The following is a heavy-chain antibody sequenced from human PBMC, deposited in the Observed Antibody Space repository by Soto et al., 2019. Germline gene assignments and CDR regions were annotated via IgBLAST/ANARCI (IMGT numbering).Heavy chain of an antibody. CDR2: INSGGNIT. Sequence: GGSLRLSCTASGFALSRYWMYWVRQAPGKGLVWVSHINSGGNITPYPDSVRGRFTISRDNTKNSLYLQMNSLRADDTAMYYCATYHDSDWETYRFRHWGQGTLVTVSS. CDR3: ATYHDSDWETYRFRH. J-gene: IGHJ4*02. D-gene: IGHD3-16*02. V-gene: IGHV3-74*01. CDR1: GFALSRYW.